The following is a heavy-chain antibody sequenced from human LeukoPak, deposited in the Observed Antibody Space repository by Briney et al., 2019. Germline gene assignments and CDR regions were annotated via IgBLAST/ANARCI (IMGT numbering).Heavy chain of an antibody. Sequence: GASVKVSCKASGYTFTTYWIQWVRQAPGQGLEWVALINPNDGSTTYAHKFQGRVTMTRDTSTSTVYMDLSRLTSEDTAGYYCVRAPRDSSTMLDYWGQGTLVTVSS. J-gene: IGHJ4*02. CDR1: GYTFTTYW. CDR2: INPNDGST. V-gene: IGHV1-46*01. CDR3: VRAPRDSSTMLDY. D-gene: IGHD6-13*01.